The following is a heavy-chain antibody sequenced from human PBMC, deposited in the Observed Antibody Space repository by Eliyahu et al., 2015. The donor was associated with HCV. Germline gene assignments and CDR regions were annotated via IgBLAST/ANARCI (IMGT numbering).Heavy chain of an antibody. D-gene: IGHD2-2*01. V-gene: IGHV3-15*01. CDR3: TTEGYGSAADRDPRWFDP. CDR2: GGTT. J-gene: IGHJ5*02. Sequence: GGTTDYAAPVKGRFTISRDDSKNTLYLQMNSLKTEDTAVYYCTTEGYGSAADRDPRWFDPWGQGTLVTVSS.